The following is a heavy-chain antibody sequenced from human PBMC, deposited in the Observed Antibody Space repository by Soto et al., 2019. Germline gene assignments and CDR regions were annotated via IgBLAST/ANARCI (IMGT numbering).Heavy chain of an antibody. CDR2: ISHKSSAI. Sequence: EVQLVESGGGLVQPGGSLRLSCAASGFTFSNYAMNWVRQAPGKGLEWVSYISHKSSAIYHADSVKGRFTISRDNAKNSLYLQMNSLRDEDTAVYYCARDPYSSTTVTIIDYCGQGTLVTVSS. V-gene: IGHV3-48*02. D-gene: IGHD4-17*01. J-gene: IGHJ4*02. CDR1: GFTFSNYA. CDR3: ARDPYSSTTVTIIDY.